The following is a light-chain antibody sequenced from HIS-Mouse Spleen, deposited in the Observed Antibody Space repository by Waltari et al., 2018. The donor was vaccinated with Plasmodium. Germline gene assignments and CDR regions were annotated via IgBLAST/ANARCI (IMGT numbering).Light chain of an antibody. CDR1: QSVSRY. V-gene: IGKV3-11*01. J-gene: IGKJ4*01. CDR3: QQRSNWPPLT. Sequence: EIVLTQSPATLSLSPGEIATLSCSASQSVSRYLAGYQQKPGQAPRLLIYDASNRATGIPARFSGSGSVTDFTLTISSLEPEDFAVYYCQQRSNWPPLTFGGGTKVEIK. CDR2: DAS.